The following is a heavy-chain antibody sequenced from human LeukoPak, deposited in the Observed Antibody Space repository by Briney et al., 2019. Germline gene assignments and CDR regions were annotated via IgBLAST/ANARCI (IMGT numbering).Heavy chain of an antibody. D-gene: IGHD6-13*01. J-gene: IGHJ4*02. CDR1: GGSISSYY. CDR2: IYTSGST. Sequence: KPSEALSLTCTVSGGSISSYYWSWIRQPAGKGLEWIGRIYTSGSTNYNPSLKSRVTIPVDKSKNQFSLKLSSVTAADTAVYYCARDIEQQGGLDYWRQGTLVTVSS. CDR3: ARDIEQQGGLDY. V-gene: IGHV4-4*07.